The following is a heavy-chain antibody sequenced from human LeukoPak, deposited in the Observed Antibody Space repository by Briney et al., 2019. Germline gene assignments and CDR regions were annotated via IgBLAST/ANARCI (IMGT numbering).Heavy chain of an antibody. CDR2: IYHSGST. Sequence: PSETLSLTCTVSGGSISSYYWSWIRQPAGKGLEWIGYIYHSGSTNYNPSLKSRVTISVDTSKNQFSLKLSSVTAADTAVYYCARPPYSSGLGGNWFDPWGQGTLVTVSS. D-gene: IGHD6-19*01. J-gene: IGHJ5*02. CDR1: GGSISSYY. V-gene: IGHV4-59*12. CDR3: ARPPYSSGLGGNWFDP.